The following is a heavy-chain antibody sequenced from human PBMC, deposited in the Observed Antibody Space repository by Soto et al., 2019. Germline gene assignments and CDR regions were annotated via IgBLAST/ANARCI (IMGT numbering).Heavy chain of an antibody. CDR3: ARERLRFGVPAPDL. J-gene: IGHJ4*02. Sequence: SETLSLTCTVSGGSITSYYWSWIRQPPGKGLEWIGYVYYTGSTTYNPSLKSRVTISVDTSKNHFSLRLSSVTAADTAIYYCARERLRFGVPAPDLWGQGTLVTVSS. CDR2: VYYTGST. CDR1: GGSITSYY. V-gene: IGHV4-59*01. D-gene: IGHD3-10*01.